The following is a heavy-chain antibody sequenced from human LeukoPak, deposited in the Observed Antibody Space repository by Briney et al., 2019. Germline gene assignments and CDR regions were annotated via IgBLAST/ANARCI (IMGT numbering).Heavy chain of an antibody. D-gene: IGHD1-1*01. CDR1: GFTFSSYA. Sequence: GGSLRLSCAASGFTFSSYAMSWVRQAPGKGLEWVSAISGSGGSTYYADSVKGRFTISRDNSKNTLYLQMNSLRAEDTAVYYCAKALTTGYYYYYYMDVWGKGTTVTVSS. V-gene: IGHV3-23*01. J-gene: IGHJ6*03. CDR3: AKALTTGYYYYYYMDV. CDR2: ISGSGGST.